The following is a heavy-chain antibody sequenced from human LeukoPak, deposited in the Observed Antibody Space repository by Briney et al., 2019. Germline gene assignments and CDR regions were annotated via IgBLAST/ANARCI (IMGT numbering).Heavy chain of an antibody. CDR2: IYTSGST. D-gene: IGHD3-22*01. J-gene: IGHJ4*02. CDR3: ARAGDSSGYEYYFDY. Sequence: SETLSLTCTVSGGSISSYYWSWIRQPAGKGLEWIGRIYTSGSTNYNPSLKSRVTMSVDTSKNQFSLKLSSVTAADTAVYYCARAGDSSGYEYYFDYWGQGTLVTVSS. V-gene: IGHV4-4*07. CDR1: GGSISSYY.